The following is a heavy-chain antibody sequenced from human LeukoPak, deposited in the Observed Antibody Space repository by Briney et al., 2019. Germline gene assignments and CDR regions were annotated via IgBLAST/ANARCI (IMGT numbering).Heavy chain of an antibody. J-gene: IGHJ6*02. CDR1: GFTLSNHW. V-gene: IGHV3-7*03. Sequence: GGSLRLSCAASGFTLSNHWMTWVRQVPGRGPEWVANVNRDGSETYYLDSVKGRFTISKDNAKNSLYLQMNSLRAEDTALYHCARNNGMDVWGQGTTVFVSS. CDR2: VNRDGSET. CDR3: ARNNGMDV.